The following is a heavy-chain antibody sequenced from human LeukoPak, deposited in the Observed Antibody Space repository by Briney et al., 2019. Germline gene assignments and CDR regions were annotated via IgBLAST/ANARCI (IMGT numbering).Heavy chain of an antibody. V-gene: IGHV1-69*05. CDR2: IIPIFGTA. CDR1: GGTFSSYA. CDR3: ARSAYCSGGSCPITAFDI. Sequence: ASVKVSCKASGGTFSSYAISWVRQAPGQGLEWMGGIIPIFGTANYAQKFQGRVTITTDESTSTAYMELSSLRSEDTAVYYCARSAYCSGGSCPITAFDIWGQGTMGTGSS. D-gene: IGHD2-15*01. J-gene: IGHJ3*02.